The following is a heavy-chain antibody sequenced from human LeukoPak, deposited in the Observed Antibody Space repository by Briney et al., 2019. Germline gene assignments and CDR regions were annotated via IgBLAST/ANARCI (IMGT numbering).Heavy chain of an antibody. CDR2: IVPFFGAP. D-gene: IGHD2-2*01. CDR3: ARDLILEYQPQGSDY. Sequence: ASVKVSCKASGDTFTTSAFSWVRQAPGQGLEWMGGIVPFFGAPDYAQKSQGRVTISTDASTYTVYMELSSLRSEDTAVYYCARDLILEYQPQGSDYWGQGTLVTVSS. J-gene: IGHJ4*02. CDR1: GDTFTTSA. V-gene: IGHV1-69*05.